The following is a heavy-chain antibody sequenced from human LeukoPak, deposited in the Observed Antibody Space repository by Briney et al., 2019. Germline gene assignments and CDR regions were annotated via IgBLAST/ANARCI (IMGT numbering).Heavy chain of an antibody. CDR3: TTGLLYFDWLLKLQNYYDYGMDV. CDR2: IKSKTDGGTT. Sequence: GGSLRLSCAASGFTFSNAWMSWVRQAPGKGLEWVGRIKSKTDGGTTHYAAPVKGRFTISRDDSKNTLYLQMNSLKTEDTAVYYCTTGLLYFDWLLKLQNYYDYGMDVWGKGTTVTVSS. D-gene: IGHD3-9*01. CDR1: GFTFSNAW. J-gene: IGHJ6*04. V-gene: IGHV3-15*01.